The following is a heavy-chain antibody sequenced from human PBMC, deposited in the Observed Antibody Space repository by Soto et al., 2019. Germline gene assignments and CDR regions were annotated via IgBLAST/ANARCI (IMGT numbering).Heavy chain of an antibody. J-gene: IGHJ4*01. Sequence: GGSLRLSCAASGFTFSSYGMHWVRQAPGKGLEWVAVISYDGSDEYYADSVKGRFTISRDNSKNTLYLQMNSLRAEDTAVYYCAKDDALWTMNSFASWGRGTLVTASS. CDR2: ISYDGSDE. CDR3: AKDDALWTMNSFAS. V-gene: IGHV3-30*18. CDR1: GFTFSSYG. D-gene: IGHD5-18*01.